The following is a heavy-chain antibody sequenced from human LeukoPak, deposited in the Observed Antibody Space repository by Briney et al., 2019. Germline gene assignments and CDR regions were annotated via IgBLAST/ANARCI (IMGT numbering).Heavy chain of an antibody. D-gene: IGHD3-10*01. CDR2: ISGSGGST. J-gene: IGHJ6*03. Sequence: PGGSLRLSCAASGFTFSSYAMSWVRQAPGKGLEWVSAISGSGGSTYYADSVKGRFTISRDNSKNTLYLQMNSLRAEDTAVYYCAKVWAGSGIYYYYMDVWGKGTTVTISS. CDR3: AKVWAGSGIYYYYMDV. CDR1: GFTFSSYA. V-gene: IGHV3-23*01.